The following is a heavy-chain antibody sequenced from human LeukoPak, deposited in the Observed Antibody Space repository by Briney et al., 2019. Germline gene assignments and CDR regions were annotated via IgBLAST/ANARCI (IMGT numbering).Heavy chain of an antibody. J-gene: IGHJ3*02. CDR3: ARETDHGAFDI. D-gene: IGHD1-14*01. CDR1: GYTFTVFY. CDR2: INPNSGGT. Sequence: ASVKVSCKASGYTFTVFYMHWVRQAPGQGLEWMGWINPNSGGTNYAQKFQGRVTMTRDTSISTVYMELRSLRSDDTAVYYCARETDHGAFDIWGQGTMVTVSS. V-gene: IGHV1-2*02.